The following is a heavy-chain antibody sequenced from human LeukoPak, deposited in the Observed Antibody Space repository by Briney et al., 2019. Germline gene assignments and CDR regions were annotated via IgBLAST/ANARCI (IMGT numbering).Heavy chain of an antibody. V-gene: IGHV6-1*01. CDR3: ARGQKTAFDY. CDR2: TYYRSKWYI. Sequence: SQTLSLTSALSGDTVYSGRVAWNWIRQSPSRGPEWLGRTYYRSKWYIDNAPSVKSRITVNLDTSKMELSLQLKSVTPEDTAVYYCARGQKTAFDYWGQGTLVTVSS. CDR1: GDTVYSGRVA. D-gene: IGHD2-21*02. J-gene: IGHJ4*02.